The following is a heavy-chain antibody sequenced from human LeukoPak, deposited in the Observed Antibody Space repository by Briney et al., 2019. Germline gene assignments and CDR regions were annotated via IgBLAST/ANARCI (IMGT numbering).Heavy chain of an antibody. Sequence: GGSLRLSCAASGFTFDNYAMHWARQAPGKGLEWVSLISGDGGSTYYADSVKGRFTISRDNSKNSLYLQMNSLRTEDTALYYCAKDMWVYYDSSGCPFDYWGQGTLVTVSS. D-gene: IGHD3-22*01. CDR3: AKDMWVYYDSSGCPFDY. V-gene: IGHV3-43*02. CDR1: GFTFDNYA. CDR2: ISGDGGST. J-gene: IGHJ4*02.